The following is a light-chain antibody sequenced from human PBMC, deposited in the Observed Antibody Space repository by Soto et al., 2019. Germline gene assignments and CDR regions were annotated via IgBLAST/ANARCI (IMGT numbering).Light chain of an antibody. CDR3: QQRGNRPPWT. J-gene: IGKJ1*01. CDR1: QSVVKY. Sequence: EIVMTQSPATLSLSPGERATLSCRSSQSVVKYLVWYQQKPGQAPRLLIYDASNRATGIPARFSGSGSGTDFTLTISSLEPEDLAVYYCQQRGNRPPWTFGQGTKVDIK. CDR2: DAS. V-gene: IGKV3-11*01.